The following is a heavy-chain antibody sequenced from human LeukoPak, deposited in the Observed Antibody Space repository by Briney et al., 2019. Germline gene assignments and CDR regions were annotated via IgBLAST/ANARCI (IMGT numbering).Heavy chain of an antibody. CDR2: IIPIFGTA. CDR3: ARGGTTMVRGVTHDYYYMDV. J-gene: IGHJ6*03. D-gene: IGHD3-10*01. V-gene: IGHV1-69*13. Sequence: SVKVSCKASGGTFSSYAISWVRQAPGQGLEWMGGIIPIFGTANYAQKFQGRVTITADESTSTAYMELSSLRSEDTAVYYCARGGTTMVRGVTHDYYYMDVWGKGTTVTVSS. CDR1: GGTFSSYA.